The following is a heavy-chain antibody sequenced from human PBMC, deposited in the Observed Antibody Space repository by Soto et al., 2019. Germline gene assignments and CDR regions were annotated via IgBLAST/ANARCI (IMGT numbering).Heavy chain of an antibody. CDR3: STRGYDTKGYYRFDP. J-gene: IGHJ5*01. V-gene: IGHV4-34*01. D-gene: IGHD3-22*01. CDR1: CGSFSGHS. CDR2: INHSGRI. Sequence: KPSETLSLTCAVYCGSFSGHSWTWIRHAAGKGVQWIGEINHSGRINYKPHLKSRVTISLDPSKNQFSLTLSAVGGAETAMYYFSTRGYDTKGYYRFDPWGQGTLGTVSS.